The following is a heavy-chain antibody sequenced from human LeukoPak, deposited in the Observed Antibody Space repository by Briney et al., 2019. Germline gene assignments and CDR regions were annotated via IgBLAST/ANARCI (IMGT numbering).Heavy chain of an antibody. CDR3: AKTRGYGLGTHYGMDV. V-gene: IGHV3-23*01. CDR1: GFTFSSYA. D-gene: IGHD3-10*01. J-gene: IGHJ6*02. CDR2: ISGSGGST. Sequence: AGGSLRLSCAASGFTFSSYAMSWVRQAPGKGLEWVSAISGSGGSTYYADSVKGRFTISRDNSKNTLYLQMNSLRAEDTAVYYCAKTRGYGLGTHYGMDVWGQGTTVTVSS.